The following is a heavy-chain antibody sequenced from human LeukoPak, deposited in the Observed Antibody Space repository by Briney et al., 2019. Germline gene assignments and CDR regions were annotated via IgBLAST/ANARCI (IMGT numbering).Heavy chain of an antibody. CDR2: ISSSSSTI. D-gene: IGHD2-2*01. J-gene: IGHJ4*02. CDR3: ARDRGGIVVVPDYFDY. Sequence: GGSLRLSCAASGFTFSSYSMNWVRQAPGKGLEWVSYISSSSSTIYYADSVKGRFTISRDNAKNSLYLQMNSLRAEDTAVYYCARDRGGIVVVPDYFDYWGQGTLVTVYS. CDR1: GFTFSSYS. V-gene: IGHV3-48*04.